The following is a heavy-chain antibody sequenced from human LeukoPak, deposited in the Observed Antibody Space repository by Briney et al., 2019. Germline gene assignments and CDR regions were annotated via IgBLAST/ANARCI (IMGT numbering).Heavy chain of an antibody. J-gene: IGHJ4*02. V-gene: IGHV5-51*01. CDR3: ARPHAAGSYYRFVY. D-gene: IGHD1-26*01. Sequence: YWSWIRQPPGKGLEWMGIIYPGDSDTRYSPSFQGQVTISADKSISTAYLQWSSLKASDTAMYYCARPHAAGSYYRFVYWGQGTLVTVSS. CDR2: IYPGDSDT. CDR1: YW.